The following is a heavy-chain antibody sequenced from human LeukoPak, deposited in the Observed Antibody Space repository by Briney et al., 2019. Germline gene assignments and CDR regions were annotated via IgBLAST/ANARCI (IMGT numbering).Heavy chain of an antibody. CDR2: IIPIFGTA. CDR3: ASGIYGDYYYGMDV. D-gene: IGHD4-17*01. Sequence: GSSVTVSFKASGGTFSSYAISWVRQAPGQGLEWMGGIIPIFGTANYAQKFQGRVTITADESTSTAYMELSSLRSEDTAVYYCASGIYGDYYYGMDVWGQGTTVTVSS. CDR1: GGTFSSYA. V-gene: IGHV1-69*01. J-gene: IGHJ6*02.